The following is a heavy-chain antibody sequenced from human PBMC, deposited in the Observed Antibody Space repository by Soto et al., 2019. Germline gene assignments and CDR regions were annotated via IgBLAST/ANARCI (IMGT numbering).Heavy chain of an antibody. CDR2: INSGSRYI. CDR1: GFTFSGYS. J-gene: IGHJ4*02. D-gene: IGHD3-16*01. CDR3: VRDHGGSPLKGAFPY. Sequence: EVQLVESGGGLVRPGGSLRLSCTDSGFTFSGYSMNWVRQAPGKGLEWVSSINSGSRYIYYADSVRGRVTISRDNEKKALYLQMSILRGEDTAVYYCVRDHGGSPLKGAFPYWGQGPLVTVSS. V-gene: IGHV3-21*02.